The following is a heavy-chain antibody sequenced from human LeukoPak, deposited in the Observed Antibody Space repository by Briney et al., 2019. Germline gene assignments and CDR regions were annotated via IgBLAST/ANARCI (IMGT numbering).Heavy chain of an antibody. V-gene: IGHV3-74*01. Sequence: PGGSLRPSCAASGFTFNRYWMHWVRQAPGKGLVWVSRINSDGNSTSYADSVKGRFTISRDNAKNTLYLQMNSLRAEDTAVYYCARAYYDSSGRYFDYWGQGTLVTVSS. CDR2: INSDGNST. D-gene: IGHD3-22*01. J-gene: IGHJ4*02. CDR1: GFTFNRYW. CDR3: ARAYYDSSGRYFDY.